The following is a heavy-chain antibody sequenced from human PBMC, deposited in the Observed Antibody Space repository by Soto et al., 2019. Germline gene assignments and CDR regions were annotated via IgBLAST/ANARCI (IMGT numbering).Heavy chain of an antibody. CDR2: IIPIFGTA. CDR3: VRMEVVVPAAIEDSDDNWFDP. CDR1: GGTFSSYA. V-gene: IGHV1-69*01. D-gene: IGHD2-2*01. J-gene: IGHJ5*02. Sequence: QVQLVQSGAEVKKPGSSVKVSCKASGGTFSSYAISWVRQAPGQGLEWMGGIIPIFGTANYAQKFQGRVTITADESTSTAYMELSSLRSEDTAVYYCVRMEVVVPAAIEDSDDNWFDPWGQGTLVTVSS.